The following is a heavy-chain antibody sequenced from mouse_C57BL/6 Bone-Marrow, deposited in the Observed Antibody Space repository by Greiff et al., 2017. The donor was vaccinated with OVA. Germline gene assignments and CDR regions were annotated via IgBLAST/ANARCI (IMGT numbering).Heavy chain of an antibody. J-gene: IGHJ4*01. V-gene: IGHV1-69*01. CDR2: IDPSDSYT. CDR1: GYTFTSYW. Sequence: QVQLQQPGAELVMPGASVKLSCKASGYTFTSYWMHWVKQRPGQGLEWIGEIDPSDSYTNYNQKFKGKSTLTVDKSSSTAYMQLSSLTSEDSAVYYCARSGLLELDYWGQGTSVTVSS. CDR3: ARSGLLELDY. D-gene: IGHD3-1*01.